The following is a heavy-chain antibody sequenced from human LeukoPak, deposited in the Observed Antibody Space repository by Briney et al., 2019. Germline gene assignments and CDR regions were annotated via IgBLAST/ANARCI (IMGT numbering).Heavy chain of an antibody. V-gene: IGHV3-30*04. CDR1: GFTFSSYA. CDR3: AKDRSITMVRGANWFDP. CDR2: ISYDGSNK. Sequence: PGGSLRLSCAASGFTFSSYAMHWVRQAPGKGLEWVAVISYDGSNKYYADSVKGRFTISRDNSKNTLYLQMNSLRAEDTAVYYCAKDRSITMVRGANWFDPWGQGTLVTVSS. D-gene: IGHD3-10*01. J-gene: IGHJ5*02.